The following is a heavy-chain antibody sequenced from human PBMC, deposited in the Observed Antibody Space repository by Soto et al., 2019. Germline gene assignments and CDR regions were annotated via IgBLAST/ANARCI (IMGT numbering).Heavy chain of an antibody. V-gene: IGHV4-34*01. CDR1: GGTFSGYY. CDR2: INHSGST. D-gene: IGHD6-19*01. CDR3: ARIPQWMAPDY. J-gene: IGHJ4*02. Sequence: QVQLQQWGAGLLKPSETLSLTCAVYGGTFSGYYWSWIRQPPGKGLEWIGEINHSGSTNDNPSLKSRVTISVDTSKNQFSLKLSSVTAADTAVYYCARIPQWMAPDYWGQGTLVTVYS.